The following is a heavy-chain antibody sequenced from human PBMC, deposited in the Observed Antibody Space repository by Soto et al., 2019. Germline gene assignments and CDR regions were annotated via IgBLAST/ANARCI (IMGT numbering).Heavy chain of an antibody. CDR2: IKQDGSEK. V-gene: IGHV3-7*01. D-gene: IGHD2-15*01. CDR1: GFTFSTYW. Sequence: GGSLRVSCAASGFTFSTYWMSWVRQAPGKGLEWVANIKQDGSEKYYVDSVKGRFTISRDTSENTLHLQMDSLRAEDTAVYYCARDDVLCDGGRCYGVPLDVSGKGTTVTVSS. CDR3: ARDDVLCDGGRCYGVPLDV. J-gene: IGHJ6*04.